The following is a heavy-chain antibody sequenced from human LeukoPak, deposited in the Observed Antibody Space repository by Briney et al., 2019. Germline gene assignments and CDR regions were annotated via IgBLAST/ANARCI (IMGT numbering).Heavy chain of an antibody. V-gene: IGHV4-59*12. J-gene: IGHJ4*02. Sequence: SETLSLTCTVSGGTLNSFYWTWIRQPPGKGLESIGYVYYTGKTSYNPSLRSRVTMSVDTSKNQFSLRLRSVTAADTAVYFCARWNAVTTSLDHWGQGILVAVSS. CDR1: GGTLNSFY. D-gene: IGHD4-17*01. CDR3: ARWNAVTTSLDH. CDR2: VYYTGKT.